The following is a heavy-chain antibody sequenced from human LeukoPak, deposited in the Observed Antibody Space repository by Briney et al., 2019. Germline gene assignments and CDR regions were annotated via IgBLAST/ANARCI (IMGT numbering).Heavy chain of an antibody. D-gene: IGHD3-22*01. Sequence: SETLSLTCTVSGGSISSYYWSWIRQPPGKGLEWIGYIYYSGGTNYNPSPKSRVTISVDTSKNQFSLKLSSVTAADTAVYHCARGLGYYDSSVGYWGQGTLVTVSS. V-gene: IGHV4-59*01. CDR1: GGSISSYY. CDR2: IYYSGGT. CDR3: ARGLGYYDSSVGY. J-gene: IGHJ4*02.